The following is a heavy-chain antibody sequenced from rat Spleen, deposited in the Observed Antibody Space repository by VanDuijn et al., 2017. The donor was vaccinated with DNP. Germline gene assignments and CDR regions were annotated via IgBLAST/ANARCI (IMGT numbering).Heavy chain of an antibody. V-gene: IGHV5-25*01. CDR3: ARHYGGYSYYWYFDF. D-gene: IGHD1-11*01. Sequence: EVQLVESGGGLVQPGRSLKLSCVASGFTFSDYNMAWVRQAPKKGLEWVASISSSSGNIYYTDSVKGRFTISRDNAKNTLYLHMNSLRSEDTATYYCARHYGGYSYYWYFDFWGPGTMVSVSS. CDR2: ISSSSGNI. CDR1: GFTFSDYN. J-gene: IGHJ1*01.